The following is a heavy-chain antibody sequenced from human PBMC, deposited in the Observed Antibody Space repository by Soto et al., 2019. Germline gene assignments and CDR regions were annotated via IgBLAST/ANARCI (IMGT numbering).Heavy chain of an antibody. CDR3: ASDMSTT. Sequence: QVQLVQYGADVKKPGASVKVSCKASGYTFTSHDINWMRQTTGQGLEWMGWMNPNSGHTNSAQKFQGRVTMTRDTSINTAYMELTNLRSEDTAIYYCASDMSTTWGQGTLVTVSS. CDR1: GYTFTSHD. V-gene: IGHV1-8*01. CDR2: MNPNSGHT. D-gene: IGHD2-2*01. J-gene: IGHJ5*02.